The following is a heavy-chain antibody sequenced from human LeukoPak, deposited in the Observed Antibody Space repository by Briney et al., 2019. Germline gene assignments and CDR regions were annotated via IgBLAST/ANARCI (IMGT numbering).Heavy chain of an antibody. CDR3: ARNRRSYDSSGYQNYFAY. CDR2: INYSGST. D-gene: IGHD3-22*01. V-gene: IGHV4-39*01. J-gene: IGHJ4*02. Sequence: SETLSLTCTVSGGSITSGAYYWGWIRQPPGMGLEWIGSINYSGSTYSNPSLKSRITISVDTSKNQFSLKLISVTAADTAVYYCARNRRSYDSSGYQNYFAYWGQGTLVIVSS. CDR1: GGSITSGAYY.